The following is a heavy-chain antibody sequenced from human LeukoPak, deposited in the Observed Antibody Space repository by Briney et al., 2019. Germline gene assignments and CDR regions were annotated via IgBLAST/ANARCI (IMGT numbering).Heavy chain of an antibody. J-gene: IGHJ5*02. CDR2: ISRSGSII. CDR3: ARNWFDP. Sequence: GGSLRLSCAASGFSFSDYYMNWIRQAPGKGLEWVSYISRSGSIIYYADSVKGRFTISRDKSKNTVYLQMNSLRFEDTAMYYCARNWFDPWGQGTLVTVSS. CDR1: GFSFSDYY. V-gene: IGHV3-11*01.